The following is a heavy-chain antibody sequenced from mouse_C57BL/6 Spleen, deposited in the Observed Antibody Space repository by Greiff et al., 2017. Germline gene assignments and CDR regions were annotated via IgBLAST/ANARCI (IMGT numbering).Heavy chain of an antibody. J-gene: IGHJ1*03. D-gene: IGHD1-1*01. V-gene: IGHV1-52*01. Sequence: QVQLQQPGAELVRPGSSVKLSCKASGYTFTSYWMHWVKQRPIQGLEWIGNIDPSDSETHYNQKFKDKATLTVGKSSSTAYMQLSSLTSEDSAVYYCARRYYGSSLLFDVWGTGTTVTVSA. CDR2: IDPSDSET. CDR3: ARRYYGSSLLFDV. CDR1: GYTFTSYW.